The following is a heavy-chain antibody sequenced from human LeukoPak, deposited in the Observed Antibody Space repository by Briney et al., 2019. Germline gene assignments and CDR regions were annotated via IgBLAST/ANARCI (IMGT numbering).Heavy chain of an antibody. CDR2: IYYSGST. Sequence: SETLSLTCTVSGGSISSYYWSWIRQHPGKGLEWIGYIYYSGSTYYNPSLKSRVTISVDTSKNQFPLKLSSVTAADTAVYYCARDSMGSSHHYYGMDVWGQGTTVTVSS. J-gene: IGHJ6*02. D-gene: IGHD6-6*01. V-gene: IGHV4-59*06. CDR3: ARDSMGSSHHYYGMDV. CDR1: GGSISSYY.